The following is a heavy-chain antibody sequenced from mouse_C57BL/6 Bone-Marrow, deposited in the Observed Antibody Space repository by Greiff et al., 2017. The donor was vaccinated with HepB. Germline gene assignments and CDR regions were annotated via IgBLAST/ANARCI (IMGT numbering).Heavy chain of an antibody. V-gene: IGHV1-69*01. CDR2: IDPSDSYT. Sequence: QVQLQQSGAELVMPGASVKLSCKASGYTFTSYWMHWVKQRPGQGLEWIGEIDPSDSYTNYNQKFKGKSTLTVDKSSSTAYMQLSSLTSEDSAVYYCAREETTRYWYFDVWGTGTTVTVSS. CDR1: GYTFTSYW. J-gene: IGHJ1*03. D-gene: IGHD2-13*01. CDR3: AREETTRYWYFDV.